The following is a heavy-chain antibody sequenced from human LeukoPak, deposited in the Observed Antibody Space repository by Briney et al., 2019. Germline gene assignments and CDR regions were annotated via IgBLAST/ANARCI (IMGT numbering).Heavy chain of an antibody. J-gene: IGHJ6*03. Sequence: SETLSLTCTVSGGSISSSSYYWGWIRQPPGKGLEWIGSIYYSGSTYYNPSLKSRVTISVDTSKNQFSLKLSSVTAADTAVYYCASPKTPHPYYYYYLDFGGKGTTVTVSS. CDR3: ASPKTPHPYYYYYLDF. CDR1: GGSISSSSYY. CDR2: IYYSGST. V-gene: IGHV4-39*01.